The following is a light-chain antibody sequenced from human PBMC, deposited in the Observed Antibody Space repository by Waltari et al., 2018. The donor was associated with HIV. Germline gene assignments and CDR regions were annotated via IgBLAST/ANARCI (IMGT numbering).Light chain of an antibody. CDR1: QGIAHA. CDR2: DAS. Sequence: AIQLTQSPSSLSASVGARVPLTCRASQGIAHALAWYQQKPGKPPKVLIFDASNLEGGVSSRFSGSGSGTEFTLTINSLQPEDFATYFCQQFNSYPNTFGGGTKVEIK. J-gene: IGKJ4*01. CDR3: QQFNSYPNT. V-gene: IGKV1-13*02.